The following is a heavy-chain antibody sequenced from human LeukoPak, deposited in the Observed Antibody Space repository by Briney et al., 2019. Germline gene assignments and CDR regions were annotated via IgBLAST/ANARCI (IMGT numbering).Heavy chain of an antibody. D-gene: IGHD3-3*01. Sequence: ASVKVSCKASGYTFTSYYMHWVRQAPGQGLEWVGIINPSGGSTSYAQKFQGRVTMTRDTSTSTVYMELSSLRSEDTAVYYCARVREWLLFDPWGQGTLVTVSS. CDR1: GYTFTSYY. V-gene: IGHV1-46*01. CDR3: ARVREWLLFDP. J-gene: IGHJ5*02. CDR2: INPSGGST.